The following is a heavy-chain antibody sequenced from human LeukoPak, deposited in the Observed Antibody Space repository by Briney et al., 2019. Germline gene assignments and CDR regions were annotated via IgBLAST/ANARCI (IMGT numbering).Heavy chain of an antibody. V-gene: IGHV3-23*01. CDR3: ARARVTFGGVIDDWYFDL. Sequence: GGSLRLSCTASGFTFSSYAMSWVRQAPGKGLEWVSALSHSAYTTYYADSVKGRFTISRDNSKNTLYLQMNSLRAEDTAVYYCARARVTFGGVIDDWYFDLWGRGTLVTVSS. D-gene: IGHD3-16*01. J-gene: IGHJ2*01. CDR1: GFTFSSYA. CDR2: LSHSAYTT.